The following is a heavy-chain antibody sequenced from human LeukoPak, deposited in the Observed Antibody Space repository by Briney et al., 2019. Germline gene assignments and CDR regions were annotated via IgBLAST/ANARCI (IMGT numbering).Heavy chain of an antibody. CDR1: DYSISIAYY. D-gene: IGHD2-21*02. V-gene: IGHV4-38-2*02. J-gene: IGHJ4*02. CDR2: IYHSGST. CDR3: ARDQAYCGGDCYFDF. Sequence: PSETLSLTCAVSDYSISIAYYWGWIRQPPGKGLEWIGIIYHSGSTDYNPSLKSRVTISVDTSKNQFSLKLRSVTAADTAVYYCARDQAYCGGDCYFDFWGQGTLVTVSS.